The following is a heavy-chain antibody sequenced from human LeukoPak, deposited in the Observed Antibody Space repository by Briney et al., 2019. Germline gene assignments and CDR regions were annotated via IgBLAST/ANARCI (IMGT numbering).Heavy chain of an antibody. CDR1: GFTFSRYS. Sequence: GGSLRLSCAVSGFTFSRYSMHWVRQAPGKGLEWVAVISDDGSKKSYADSVKGRFTVSRDNSKNTLYLQMNSPRVEDTAVYYCAREGGYCSSTTCYFDSWGQGTLVTVSS. CDR3: AREGGYCSSTTCYFDS. V-gene: IGHV3-30-3*01. J-gene: IGHJ4*02. CDR2: ISDDGSKK. D-gene: IGHD2-2*01.